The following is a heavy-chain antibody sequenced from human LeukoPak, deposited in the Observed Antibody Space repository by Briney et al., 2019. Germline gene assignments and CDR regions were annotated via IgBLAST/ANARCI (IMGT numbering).Heavy chain of an antibody. J-gene: IGHJ4*02. D-gene: IGHD7-27*01. V-gene: IGHV4-39*01. CDR1: GGSISSSGYS. CDR2: INYSGST. Sequence: SETLSLTCTVSGGSISSSGYSWGWIRQPPGKGLEWIGNINYSGSTYYNPSLKSRVTIFVDTSKNQFSLKVTSVAAADTAVYFCARRVTGDLRRFDYWGQGTLVTVSS. CDR3: ARRVTGDLRRFDY.